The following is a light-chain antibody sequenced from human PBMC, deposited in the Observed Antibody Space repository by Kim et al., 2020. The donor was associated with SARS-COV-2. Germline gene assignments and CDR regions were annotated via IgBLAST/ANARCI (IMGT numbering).Light chain of an antibody. Sequence: QSALTQPPSASGSPGQSVTISCTGTSSDIGAYNYVSWYQQHPGTAPKLMICEVTNRPSGVPDRFSGSKSGNTASLTISGLQAEDEADYYCSSYAGGRYVFELGPRSPS. CDR3: SSYAGGRYV. J-gene: IGLJ1*01. CDR2: EVT. V-gene: IGLV2-8*01. CDR1: SSDIGAYNY.